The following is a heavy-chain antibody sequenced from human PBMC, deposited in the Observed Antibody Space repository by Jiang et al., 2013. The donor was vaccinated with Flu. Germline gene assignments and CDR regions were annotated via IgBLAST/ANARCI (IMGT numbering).Heavy chain of an antibody. J-gene: IGHJ3*01. CDR1: GFTFSDAW. CDR2: IKSKTHGGTI. Sequence: GGGFVKPEGSLKVSCAASGFTFSDAWMSWVRQAPGKGLEWVGRIKSKTHGGTIEYAAPVKGRFTISRDDSKNTLYLQMNSLKTEDTAVYYCATNLIVGSTNDAFDFWGQGTMVTVSS. CDR3: ATNLIVGSTNDAFDF. D-gene: IGHD1-26*01. V-gene: IGHV3-15*01.